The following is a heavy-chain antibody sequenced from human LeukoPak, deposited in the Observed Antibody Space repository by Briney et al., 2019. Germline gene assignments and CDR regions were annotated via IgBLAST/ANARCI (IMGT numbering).Heavy chain of an antibody. CDR2: IAGSDLST. Sequence: GGSLRLSCAASGFTFSTYAMTWVRQAPGQGLEWVSSIAGSDLSTYYADSVKGRFTISRDNSKNALYLQMNNLRVDDTAIYYCAKEGTSIPPFSFDSWGQGALVTVSS. V-gene: IGHV3-23*01. CDR3: AKEGTSIPPFSFDS. D-gene: IGHD2/OR15-2a*01. J-gene: IGHJ4*02. CDR1: GFTFSTYA.